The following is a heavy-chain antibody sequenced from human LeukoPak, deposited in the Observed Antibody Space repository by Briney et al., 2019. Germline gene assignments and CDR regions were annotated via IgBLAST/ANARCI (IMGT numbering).Heavy chain of an antibody. Sequence: GGSLRLSCAASGFTFSSYWMHWVRQAPGKGLVWVSRINSDGSSTSYADYVKGRFTISRDNAKNTMYLQMHSLRAEDTAVYYCAREIAVAGTSNYYYYSGMDVWGKGTTVTVSS. CDR1: GFTFSSYW. CDR2: INSDGSST. CDR3: AREIAVAGTSNYYYYSGMDV. D-gene: IGHD6-19*01. V-gene: IGHV3-74*01. J-gene: IGHJ6*04.